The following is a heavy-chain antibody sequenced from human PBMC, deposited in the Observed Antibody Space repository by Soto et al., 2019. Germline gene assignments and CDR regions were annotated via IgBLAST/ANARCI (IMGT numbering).Heavy chain of an antibody. CDR2: IIPIFGTA. V-gene: IGHV1-69*13. CDR3: ARNEGFWSGYYTDPNYGMDV. Sequence: GASVKVSCKASGGTFSSYAISWVRQAPGQGLEWMGGIIPIFGTANYAQKFQGRVTITADESTSTAYMELSSLRSEDTAVYYCARNEGFWSGYYTDPNYGMDVWGQGTTVTVS. CDR1: GGTFSSYA. J-gene: IGHJ6*02. D-gene: IGHD3-3*01.